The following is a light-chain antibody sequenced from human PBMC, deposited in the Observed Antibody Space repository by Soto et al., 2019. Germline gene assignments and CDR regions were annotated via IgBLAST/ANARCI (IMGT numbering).Light chain of an antibody. CDR3: QQLSNYPPT. CDR1: QGISSY. V-gene: IGKV1-9*01. J-gene: IGKJ3*01. Sequence: IQLTQSPSFLSASVGDRVTITCRASQGISSYLAWYQQKPGKAPKLLISAASTLQSGVPSRFSGSGSGTEFTLTLNSPQPEDFATYYRQQLSNYPPTFRPGTKVDI. CDR2: AAS.